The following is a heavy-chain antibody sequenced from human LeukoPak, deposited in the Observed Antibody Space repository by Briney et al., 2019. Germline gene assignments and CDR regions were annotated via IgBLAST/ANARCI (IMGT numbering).Heavy chain of an antibody. V-gene: IGHV4-4*02. J-gene: IGHJ4*02. D-gene: IGHD2-15*01. CDR2: IHHSGTT. CDR1: DGSISSSNW. Sequence: SETLSLTCAVSDGSISSSNWWGWVRQPPGRGLECIGEIHHSGTTNYNSSLKSRVTISVDKSKNQFSLNLNFVTAADTAVYYCARAFLVGYSPEHYFFDYWGQGILVTVSS. CDR3: ARAFLVGYSPEHYFFDY.